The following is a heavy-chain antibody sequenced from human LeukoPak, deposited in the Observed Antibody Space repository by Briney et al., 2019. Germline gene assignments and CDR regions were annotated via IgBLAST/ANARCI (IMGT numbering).Heavy chain of an antibody. CDR3: AAHSSSWYVPGDY. J-gene: IGHJ4*02. CDR2: FDPEDGET. CDR1: GYTLTVLS. Sequence: GASVKVSCXVSGYTLTVLSMHWVRQAHGKGLEWMAGFDPEDGETIYAQKFQGRVTMTEDTSTDTAYMELSSLRSEDTAVYYCAAHSSSWYVPGDYWGQGTLVTVSS. D-gene: IGHD6-13*01. V-gene: IGHV1-24*01.